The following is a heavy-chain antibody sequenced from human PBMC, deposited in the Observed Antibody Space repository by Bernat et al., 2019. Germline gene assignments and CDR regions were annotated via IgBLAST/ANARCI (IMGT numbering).Heavy chain of an antibody. Sequence: QVQLVESGGGVVQPGRSLRLSCAASGFTFSSYGMHWVRQAPGKGLEWVAVISYDGSNKYYADSVKGRFTISRDNSKNTLYLQMNSLRAEDTAVYYCAKSTAAAQRGSCDYWGQGTLVTVSS. CDR2: ISYDGSNK. J-gene: IGHJ4*02. CDR1: GFTFSSYG. D-gene: IGHD6-13*01. V-gene: IGHV3-30*18. CDR3: AKSTAAAQRGSCDY.